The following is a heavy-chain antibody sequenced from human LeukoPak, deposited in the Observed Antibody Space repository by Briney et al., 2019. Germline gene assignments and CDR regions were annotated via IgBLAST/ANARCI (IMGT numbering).Heavy chain of an antibody. J-gene: IGHJ4*02. CDR3: TTELDVRPNHY. CDR2: IKRKSDGGTT. Sequence: GGSLRLSCAASGLTFSNAWMSWVRQAPGKGLEWVGRIKRKSDGGTTDYAAPVKGRFTISRDDSKNTLYLQMNSLKSGDTAVYYCTTELDVRPNHYWGQGTLVTVSS. D-gene: IGHD1-14*01. V-gene: IGHV3-15*01. CDR1: GLTFSNAW.